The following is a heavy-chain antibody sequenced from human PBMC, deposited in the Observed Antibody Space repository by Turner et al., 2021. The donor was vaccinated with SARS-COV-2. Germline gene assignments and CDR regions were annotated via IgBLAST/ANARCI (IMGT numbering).Heavy chain of an antibody. J-gene: IGHJ6*02. Sequence: QLQLQESGPGLVKPSETLSLTCTVSGGSISSSSYYWGWIRQPPGKGLEWIGSIVSSGRTYYNPSLKSRVTISVDTSKNQFSLKLSSVTAADTAVYYCARQRLVVVPAAIINGMDVWGQGTTVTVSS. V-gene: IGHV4-39*01. CDR3: ARQRLVVVPAAIINGMDV. CDR1: GGSISSSSYY. D-gene: IGHD2-2*01. CDR2: IVSSGRT.